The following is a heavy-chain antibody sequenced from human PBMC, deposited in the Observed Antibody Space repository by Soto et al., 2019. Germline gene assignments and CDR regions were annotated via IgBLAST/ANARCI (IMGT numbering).Heavy chain of an antibody. J-gene: IGHJ4*02. CDR1: GFTFSSYW. CDR3: ARAPRGDPVWVDC. Sequence: EVQLVESGGGLVQPGGSLRLSCAASGFTFSSYWMSWVRQAPGKGLEWVANIKQDGSEKYYVDSVKGRFTISRDNAKNSLYLQMNSLRAEDTAVYYCARAPRGDPVWVDCWGQGTLVTVSS. CDR2: IKQDGSEK. D-gene: IGHD3-16*01. V-gene: IGHV3-7*03.